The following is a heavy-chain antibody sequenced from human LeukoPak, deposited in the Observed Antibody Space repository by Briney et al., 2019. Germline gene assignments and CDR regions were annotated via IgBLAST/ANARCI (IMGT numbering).Heavy chain of an antibody. V-gene: IGHV3-33*06. Sequence: QSGRSLRLSCAASGFTFSSYGMRWVRQAPGKGLEWVAVIWYDGSNKYYADSVKGRFTISRDNSKNTLYLQMNSLRAEDTAVYYCAKEPDAYCGGDCYSYFDYWGQGTLVTVSS. D-gene: IGHD2-21*02. J-gene: IGHJ4*02. CDR2: IWYDGSNK. CDR3: AKEPDAYCGGDCYSYFDY. CDR1: GFTFSSYG.